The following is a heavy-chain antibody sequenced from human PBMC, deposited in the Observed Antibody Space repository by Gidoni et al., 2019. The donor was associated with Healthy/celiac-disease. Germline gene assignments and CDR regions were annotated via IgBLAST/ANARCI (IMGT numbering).Heavy chain of an antibody. D-gene: IGHD4-17*01. CDR3: AKDLRLGEGY. CDR2: IRYDGSNK. J-gene: IGHJ4*02. V-gene: IGHV3-30*02. CDR1: GCTFSSYG. Sequence: QVQLVESGGGVVQPGGSLRLSCAASGCTFSSYGMHWVRQAPGKGLEWVAFIRYDGSNKYYADSVKGRFTISRDNSKNTLYLQMNSLRAEDTAVYYCAKDLRLGEGYWGQGTLVTVSS.